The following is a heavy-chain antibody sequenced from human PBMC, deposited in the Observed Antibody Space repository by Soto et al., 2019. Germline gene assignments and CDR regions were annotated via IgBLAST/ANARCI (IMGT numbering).Heavy chain of an antibody. D-gene: IGHD3-3*01. Sequence: QVQLVESGGGVVQPGRSLRLSCAASGFTFSSYAMHWVRQAPGKGLEWVAVISYDGSNKYYADSVKGRFTISRDNSKNTLYLQMSSLRAEDTAVYYCARDYTYYDFWSGPLYWYFDLWGRGTLVTVSS. J-gene: IGHJ2*01. CDR1: GFTFSSYA. V-gene: IGHV3-30-3*01. CDR2: ISYDGSNK. CDR3: ARDYTYYDFWSGPLYWYFDL.